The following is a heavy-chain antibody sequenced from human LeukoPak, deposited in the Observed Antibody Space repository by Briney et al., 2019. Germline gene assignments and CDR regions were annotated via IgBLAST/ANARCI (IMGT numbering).Heavy chain of an antibody. CDR2: ISSSSSYI. V-gene: IGHV3-21*01. J-gene: IGHJ6*02. CDR1: GFTFSSYS. CDR3: ARDLPQYCSGGSCTYGTDV. D-gene: IGHD2-15*01. Sequence: GGSLRLSCAASGFTFSSYSMNWVRQAPGKGLEWVSSISSSSSYIYYADSVKGRFTISRDNAKNSPYLQMNSLRAEDTAVYYCARDLPQYCSGGSCTYGTDVWGQGTTVTVSS.